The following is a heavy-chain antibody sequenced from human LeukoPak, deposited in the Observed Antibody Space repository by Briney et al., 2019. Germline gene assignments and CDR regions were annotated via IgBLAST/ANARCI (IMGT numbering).Heavy chain of an antibody. Sequence: GGSLRLSCVASGFTFTTYAMHWVRQVPGKGLEWVAAIWRDGTTKFYASSAKGRFTVSRDNSKNTIFLQMDSLTADDTALYYCARDRLEAVTGDDYLDYWGQGTLVTVSS. CDR1: GFTFTTYA. V-gene: IGHV3-33*02. J-gene: IGHJ4*02. CDR3: ARDRLEAVTGDDYLDY. D-gene: IGHD3-9*01. CDR2: IWRDGTTK.